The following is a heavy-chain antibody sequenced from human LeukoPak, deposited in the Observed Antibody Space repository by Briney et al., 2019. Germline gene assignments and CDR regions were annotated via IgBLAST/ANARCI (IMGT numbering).Heavy chain of an antibody. Sequence: GGSLRLSCAASGFTFSSYAMGWVRQAPGKGLEWVSTISGSGGSTYYADSVKGRFTISRDNSKNTLYLQMNSLRAEDTAVYYCAKNVFLGVYPFTSGAQGTWATVPS. V-gene: IGHV3-23*01. D-gene: IGHD3-16*01. CDR3: AKNVFLGVYPFTS. CDR1: GFTFSSYA. CDR2: ISGSGGST. J-gene: IGHJ4*02.